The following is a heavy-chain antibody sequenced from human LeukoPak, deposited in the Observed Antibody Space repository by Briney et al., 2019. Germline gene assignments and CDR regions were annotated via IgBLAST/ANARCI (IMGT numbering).Heavy chain of an antibody. CDR3: ARQAVAGTRYFDY. D-gene: IGHD6-19*01. J-gene: IGHJ4*02. CDR1: GFTFSSYS. Sequence: GGSLRLSCAASGFTFSSYSMNWVRQAPGKGLEWVSSISSSSSYIYYADSVKGRFTISRDNAKNSLYLQMHSLRAEDTAVYYCARQAVAGTRYFDYWGQGTLVTVSS. CDR2: ISSSSSYI. V-gene: IGHV3-21*01.